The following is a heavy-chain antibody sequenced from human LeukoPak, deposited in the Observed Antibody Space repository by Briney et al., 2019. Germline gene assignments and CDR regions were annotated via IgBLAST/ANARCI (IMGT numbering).Heavy chain of an antibody. J-gene: IGHJ1*01. CDR3: AKEIYGDSTGGRFQH. CDR2: ISGSGGST. V-gene: IGHV3-23*01. Sequence: GGPLRLSCAASGFTFNSYAMSWVRQAPGKGLEWVSVISGSGGSTYYADSVKGRFTISRDNSKNTLYLQMNSLRAEDTAVYYCAKEIYGDSTGGRFQHWGQGTLVTVSS. D-gene: IGHD4-17*01. CDR1: GFTFNSYA.